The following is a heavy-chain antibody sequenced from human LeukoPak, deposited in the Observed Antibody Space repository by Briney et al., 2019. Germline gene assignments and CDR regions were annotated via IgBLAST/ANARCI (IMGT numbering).Heavy chain of an antibody. V-gene: IGHV1-69*13. D-gene: IGHD5-18*01. Sequence: SVKVSCKASGGTFSSYAISWVRQAPGQRLEWMGGIIPIFGTANYAQKFQGRVTITADESTSTVYMELSSLRSEDTAVYYCARGGDIHLWINYYYYLDVWGKGTTVTVSS. CDR1: GGTFSSYA. J-gene: IGHJ6*03. CDR3: ARGGDIHLWINYYYYLDV. CDR2: IIPIFGTA.